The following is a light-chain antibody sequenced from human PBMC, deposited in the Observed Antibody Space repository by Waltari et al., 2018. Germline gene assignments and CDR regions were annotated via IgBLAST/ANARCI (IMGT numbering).Light chain of an antibody. J-gene: IGLJ1*01. CDR3: CSYAGHSTYV. CDR2: EDS. Sequence: QSALTQPASVSGSPGQSITISCTGTSSDVGNYNLVSWYQQHPGKAPKLMIYEDSHRPSGVTNRFSGSKSGNTTSLTISGLQPEDETDYYCCSYAGHSTYVFGTGTKVTVL. CDR1: SSDVGNYNL. V-gene: IGLV2-23*01.